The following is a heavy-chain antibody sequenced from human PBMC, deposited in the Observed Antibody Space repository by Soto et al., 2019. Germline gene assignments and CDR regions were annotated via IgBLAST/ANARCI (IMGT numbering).Heavy chain of an antibody. CDR1: GGSISSGDYY. J-gene: IGHJ6*02. V-gene: IGHV4-30-4*01. D-gene: IGHD3-9*01. CDR3: ARDRPRNYDILTGYYNGYYGMDV. CDR2: IYYSRST. Sequence: SETLSLTCTVSGGSISSGDYYWSWIRQPPGKGLEWIGYIYYSRSTYYNPSLKSRVTISVDTSKNQFSLKLSSVTAADTAVYYCARDRPRNYDILTGYYNGYYGMDVWGQGTTVTVSS.